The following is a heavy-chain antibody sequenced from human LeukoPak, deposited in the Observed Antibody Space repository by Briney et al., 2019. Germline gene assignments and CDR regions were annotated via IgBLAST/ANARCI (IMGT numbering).Heavy chain of an antibody. CDR1: GGSFSGYY. Sequence: PSETLSLTCAVYGGSFSGYYWSWIRQPPGKGREWIGEINHSVSTNFKPSLKSRVTISVATSKNQFSLKLSSVTATDTAVYYCARGQYMITFGGVIARSAFDIWGQGTMVTVSS. V-gene: IGHV4-34*01. CDR3: ARGQYMITFGGVIARSAFDI. D-gene: IGHD3-16*02. CDR2: INHSVST. J-gene: IGHJ3*02.